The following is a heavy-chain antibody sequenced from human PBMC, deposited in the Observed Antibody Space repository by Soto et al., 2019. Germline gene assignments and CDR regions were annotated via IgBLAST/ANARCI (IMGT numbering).Heavy chain of an antibody. Sequence: QVQLVQSGAEVKKPGASVKVSCKAIGYTFTGQFIHWVRQAPGQGLEWMGWINPNSGAANFAQKFQGRVLMTRATSINTAYMELRSLRSDDTAMYYCARGRFDRLLWTHCWGHGTLVTVSS. CDR3: ARGRFDRLLWTHC. CDR1: GYTFTGQF. D-gene: IGHD3-10*01. V-gene: IGHV1-2*02. J-gene: IGHJ4*01. CDR2: INPNSGAA.